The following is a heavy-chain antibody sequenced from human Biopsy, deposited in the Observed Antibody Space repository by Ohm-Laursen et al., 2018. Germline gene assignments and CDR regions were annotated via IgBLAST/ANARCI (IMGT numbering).Heavy chain of an antibody. J-gene: IGHJ4*02. V-gene: IGHV3-7*01. D-gene: IGHD3-10*01. Sequence: GSLRLSCAASGFTFSSYWMSWVRQAPGKGLEWVANIKQDGSETYFVDSVKGRFTISRDSAKSSLYLQMNSLRAEDTAVYYCARSMTTMVRRRSYYFDYWGQGTLVTVSS. CDR2: IKQDGSET. CDR3: ARSMTTMVRRRSYYFDY. CDR1: GFTFSSYW.